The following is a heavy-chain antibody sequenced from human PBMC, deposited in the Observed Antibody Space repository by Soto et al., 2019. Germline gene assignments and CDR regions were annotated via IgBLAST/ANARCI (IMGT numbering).Heavy chain of an antibody. CDR1: GLTFSSYA. CDR3: EKVRYGDPGAFDI. V-gene: IGHV3-23*01. CDR2: IGGSGDNT. D-gene: IGHD4-17*01. J-gene: IGHJ3*02. Sequence: EVQLLESGGGLVQPGGSLRLSCAASGLTFSSYAMSWVRQAPGKGLEWVSAIGGSGDNTYYADSVKGRFTISRDNSKNTLYMQMNSLRAEDTAAYYCEKVRYGDPGAFDIWGQGTMVTVSA.